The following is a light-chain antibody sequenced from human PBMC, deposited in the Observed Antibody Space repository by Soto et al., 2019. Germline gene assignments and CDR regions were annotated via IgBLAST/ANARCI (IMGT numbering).Light chain of an antibody. CDR3: TSYAGSNTPYV. CDR2: EVT. J-gene: IGLJ1*01. Sequence: QSALTQPPSAAGSPGQSVTISCTGTRSDVGGYNYVSWYQQHPGKAPKLVIFEVTKRPSGVPDRFSGSKSGNTASLTVSGLQAEDEADYYCTSYAGSNTPYVFGTGTKVTVL. CDR1: RSDVGGYNY. V-gene: IGLV2-8*01.